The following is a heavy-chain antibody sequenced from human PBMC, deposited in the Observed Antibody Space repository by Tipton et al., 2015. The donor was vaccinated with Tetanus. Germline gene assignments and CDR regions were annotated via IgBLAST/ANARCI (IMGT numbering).Heavy chain of an antibody. CDR2: INHSGST. CDR1: GGSFSGYY. V-gene: IGHV4-34*01. Sequence: TLSLTCAVYGGSFSGYYWSWIRQPPGKGLEWIGEINHSGSTNYNPSLKSRVTISVDTSKNQFSLKLSSVTAADTAVYYCARGEAPYCGGDCYGFRFDPWGQGTLVTVSS. CDR3: ARGEAPYCGGDCYGFRFDP. D-gene: IGHD2-21*02. J-gene: IGHJ5*02.